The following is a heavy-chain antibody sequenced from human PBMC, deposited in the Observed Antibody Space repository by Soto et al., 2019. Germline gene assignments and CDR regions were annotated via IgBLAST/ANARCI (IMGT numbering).Heavy chain of an antibody. V-gene: IGHV1-69*12. CDR1: GGTFRTYA. CDR3: AKGAVAGTPTSYYYYGMDV. Sequence: QVQLLQSGAEVKKPGSSVRVSCEASGGTFRTYAISWVRQAPGQGLEWMGEIIPIFGTVNYAQKFQGRVTITADESTTKVDMDLRSLRSEEPAVYYCAKGAVAGTPTSYYYYGMDVWGQGTTVTVSS. CDR2: IIPIFGTV. D-gene: IGHD6-19*01. J-gene: IGHJ6*02.